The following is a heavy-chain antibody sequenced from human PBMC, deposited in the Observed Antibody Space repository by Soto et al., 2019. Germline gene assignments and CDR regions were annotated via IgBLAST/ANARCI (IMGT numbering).Heavy chain of an antibody. Sequence: GGSLRLSCAASGFTFSSYAMSWVRQAPGKGLEWVSAISGSGGSTYYADSVKGRFTISRDNSKNTLSLRMNSLRAEDTAVYYCVREPPTTSAAGVFYNYGMDVWGQGTTVTVSS. CDR3: VREPPTTSAAGVFYNYGMDV. D-gene: IGHD6-13*01. J-gene: IGHJ6*02. V-gene: IGHV3-23*01. CDR1: GFTFSSYA. CDR2: ISGSGGST.